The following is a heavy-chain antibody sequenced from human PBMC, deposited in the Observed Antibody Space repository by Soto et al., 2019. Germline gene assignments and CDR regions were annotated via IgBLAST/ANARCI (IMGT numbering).Heavy chain of an antibody. CDR3: ARHWLGWFGESLIAEDGMDV. V-gene: IGHV4-39*01. J-gene: IGHJ6*02. D-gene: IGHD3-10*01. CDR1: GGSISSSSYY. Sequence: QLQLQESGPGLVKPSETLSLTCTVSGGSISSSSYYWGWIRQPPGKGLEWIGSIYYSGSTYYNPSLKSRVTISVDTSKNQFSLKLSSVTAADTAVYYCARHWLGWFGESLIAEDGMDVWGQGTTVTVSS. CDR2: IYYSGST.